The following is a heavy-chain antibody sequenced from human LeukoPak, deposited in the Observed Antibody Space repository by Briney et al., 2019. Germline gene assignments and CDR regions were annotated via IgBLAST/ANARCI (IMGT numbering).Heavy chain of an antibody. D-gene: IGHD2-15*01. J-gene: IGHJ4*02. CDR2: VSYSGSP. CDR3: ARRFGSGDYFDY. V-gene: IGHV4-59*01. CDR1: GGSLTTYY. Sequence: SETVSLTCAVSGGSLTTYYWSWIRQTPGKGLEWIGYVSYSGSPNYSPSLKSRVTISGDTSKNQFSLKLSSVTAADTAVYYCARRFGSGDYFDYWGQGTLVTVSS.